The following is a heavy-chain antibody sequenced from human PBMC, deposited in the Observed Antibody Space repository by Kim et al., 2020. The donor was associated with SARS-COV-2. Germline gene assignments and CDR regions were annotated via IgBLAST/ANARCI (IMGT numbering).Heavy chain of an antibody. V-gene: IGHV3-23*01. Sequence: GGSLRLSCAASGLTFSSYAMSWVRQAPGKGLEWVSVISGSGSNTYYADSVKGRFTISRDHSKNTLYLQMNSLRAEDTVVYYCEKPLPYYGSSGYYPVDAFDIWGQGTWVTASS. CDR1: GLTFSSYA. CDR2: ISGSGSNT. J-gene: IGHJ3*02. D-gene: IGHD3-22*01. CDR3: EKPLPYYGSSGYYPVDAFDI.